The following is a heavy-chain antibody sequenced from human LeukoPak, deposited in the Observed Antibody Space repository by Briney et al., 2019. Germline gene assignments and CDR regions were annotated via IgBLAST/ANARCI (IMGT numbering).Heavy chain of an antibody. J-gene: IGHJ3*02. CDR2: IKQDGSEK. Sequence: GGSLRLSCAASVFTFSSYWMSWVRQAAGKGLEWVANIKQDGSEKYYVDSVKGRFTISRDNAKNSLYLQMNSLRAEDTAVYYCARGSSWSVDAFDIWGQGTMVTVSS. D-gene: IGHD6-13*01. V-gene: IGHV3-7*03. CDR1: VFTFSSYW. CDR3: ARGSSWSVDAFDI.